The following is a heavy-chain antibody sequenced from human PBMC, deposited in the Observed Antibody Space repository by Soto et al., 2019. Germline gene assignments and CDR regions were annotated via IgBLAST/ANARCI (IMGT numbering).Heavy chain of an antibody. J-gene: IGHJ4*02. D-gene: IGHD2-15*01. CDR3: ARQVASQPLKYYFDY. Sequence: QLQLQESGPGLVKPSETLSLTCTVSGGSISSSSFYWGWIRQPPGKGLEWIGSIYSSGSTYYNPSLKSRVTISVDTSKSHFSLQLSSVTAADTAVYYCARQVASQPLKYYFDYWGQGALVTVSS. V-gene: IGHV4-39*01. CDR2: IYSSGST. CDR1: GGSISSSSFY.